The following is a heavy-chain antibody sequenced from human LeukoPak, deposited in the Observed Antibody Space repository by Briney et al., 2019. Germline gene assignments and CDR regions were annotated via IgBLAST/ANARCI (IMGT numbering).Heavy chain of an antibody. CDR3: ARDGKPWLVTSLFDY. D-gene: IGHD6-19*01. V-gene: IGHV1-2*02. CDR1: GYTFTGYY. J-gene: IGHJ4*02. CDR2: INPNSGGT. Sequence: GASVKDSCKASGYTFTGYYMHWVRQAPGQGLEWMGWINPNSGGTNYAQKFQGRVTMTRDTSISTAYMELSRLRSDDTAVYYCARDGKPWLVTSLFDYWGQGTLVTVSS.